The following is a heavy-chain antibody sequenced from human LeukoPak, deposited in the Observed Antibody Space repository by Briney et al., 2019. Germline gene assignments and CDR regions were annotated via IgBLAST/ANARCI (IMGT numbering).Heavy chain of an antibody. Sequence: GGSLRLSCAASGFTFSSYWMNWARQAPGKGLEWVASINHNGNVNYYVDSVKGRFTISRDNAKNSLYLQMNSLRVEDTAVYYCAKEGRSLQTYWGQGTLVTVSS. CDR2: INHNGNVN. D-gene: IGHD5-24*01. J-gene: IGHJ4*02. CDR1: GFTFSSYW. V-gene: IGHV3-7*03. CDR3: AKEGRSLQTY.